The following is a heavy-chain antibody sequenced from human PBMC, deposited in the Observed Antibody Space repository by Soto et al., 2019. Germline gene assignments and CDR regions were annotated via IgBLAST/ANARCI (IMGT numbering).Heavy chain of an antibody. CDR3: ARQDGYYYYIDV. CDR2: IFYTGST. J-gene: IGHJ6*03. Sequence: SGTMSLASTVSGGTISIYYWSWIRQPPGKGLEWIGYIFYTGSTNYNPSLKSRVLISVDTSKNQFSLKLRSVTAADTAVYYCARQDGYYYYIDVWGKGTTVTVSS. V-gene: IGHV4-59*08. CDR1: GGTISIYY.